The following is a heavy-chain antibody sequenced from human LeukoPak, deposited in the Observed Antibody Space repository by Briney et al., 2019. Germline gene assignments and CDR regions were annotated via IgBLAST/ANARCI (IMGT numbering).Heavy chain of an antibody. CDR1: GGTFSSYA. CDR2: IIPIFGTA. J-gene: IGHJ5*02. Sequence: GASVKVSCKASGGTFSSYAISWVRQAPGQGLEWMGGIIPIFGTANYAQKFQGRVTITADESTSTAYMELSSLRSEDTDVYYCASAQYSYGYGWFDPWGQGTLVTVSS. D-gene: IGHD5-18*01. V-gene: IGHV1-69*13. CDR3: ASAQYSYGYGWFDP.